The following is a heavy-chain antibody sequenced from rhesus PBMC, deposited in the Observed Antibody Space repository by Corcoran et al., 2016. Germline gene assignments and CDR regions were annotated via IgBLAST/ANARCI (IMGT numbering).Heavy chain of an antibody. CDR2: SNGNSGST. J-gene: IGHJ4*01. Sequence: QVQLQESGPGLVKPSETLSLTCAVSGASISSYWGNWIRQPPGKGLEWIGESNGNSGSTNYNPPLKSRVTISQDASKNQFSLKLSSVTAADTAVYYCARARIAADGDYWGQGVLVTVSS. CDR1: GASISSYW. V-gene: IGHV4-80*01. D-gene: IGHD6-25*01. CDR3: ARARIAADGDY.